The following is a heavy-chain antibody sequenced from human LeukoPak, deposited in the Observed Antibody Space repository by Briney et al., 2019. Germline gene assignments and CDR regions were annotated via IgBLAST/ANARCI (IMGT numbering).Heavy chain of an antibody. Sequence: AASVKVSCKASGYTFTSYGISWVRQAPGQGLEWMGWISAYNGNTNYAQKLQGRVTMTTDTSTSTAYMELRSLRSDDTAVYYCAREAAVFLENWFDPWGQGTLVTVSS. CDR2: ISAYNGNT. CDR1: GYTFTSYG. V-gene: IGHV1-18*01. J-gene: IGHJ5*02. D-gene: IGHD3-3*01. CDR3: AREAAVFLENWFDP.